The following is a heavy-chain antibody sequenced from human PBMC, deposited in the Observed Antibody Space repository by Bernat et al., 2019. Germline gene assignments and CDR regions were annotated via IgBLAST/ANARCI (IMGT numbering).Heavy chain of an antibody. CDR1: GFTFSSYA. CDR3: ATQERRLPKGGYFDY. J-gene: IGHJ4*02. V-gene: IGHV3-23*01. D-gene: IGHD2-21*01. CDR2: ISGSGGST. Sequence: EVQLLESGGGLVQPGVSLRLSCAASGFTFSSYAMSWVRQAPGKGLEWVSAISGSGGSTYYADSVKGRFTIARDNSKNTLYLQMNSLRAEDTAVYYCATQERRLPKGGYFDYWGQGTLVTVSS.